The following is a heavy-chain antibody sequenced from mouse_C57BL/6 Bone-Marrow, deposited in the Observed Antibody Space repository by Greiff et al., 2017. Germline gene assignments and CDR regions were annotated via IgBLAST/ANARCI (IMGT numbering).Heavy chain of an antibody. CDR2: ISDGGSYT. Sequence: EVKLVEPGGGLVKPGGSLKLSCAASGFTFSSYAMPWVRQTPEKRLEWVATISDGGSYTYYPDNVKGRFTISIDNAKNNLYLQLSHLKSEDTVIYYCARVPFITTVVAADYWGQGTTRTVSS. CDR3: ARVPFITTVVAADY. CDR1: GFTFSSYA. D-gene: IGHD1-1*01. J-gene: IGHJ2*01. V-gene: IGHV5-4*03.